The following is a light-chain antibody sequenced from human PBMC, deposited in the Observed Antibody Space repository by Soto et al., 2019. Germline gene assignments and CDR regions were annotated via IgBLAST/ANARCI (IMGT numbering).Light chain of an antibody. CDR3: QQYGNSPWT. CDR2: AAS. CDR1: QTVTNRY. V-gene: IGKV3-20*01. J-gene: IGKJ1*01. Sequence: ETVLTQSPGTLSLSPGERATLSCRASQTVTNRYVAWYQHRPGQAPRVLIYAASNRTPGIPDRFSGSASGTEFTLTIIRLEPEDFAVYYCQQYGNSPWTFGQGTKVEI.